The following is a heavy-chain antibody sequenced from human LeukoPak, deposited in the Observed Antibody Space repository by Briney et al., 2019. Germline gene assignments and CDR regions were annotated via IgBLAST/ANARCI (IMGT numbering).Heavy chain of an antibody. D-gene: IGHD6-13*01. CDR2: IYYSGST. CDR1: GGSISSYY. J-gene: IGHJ4*02. CDR3: GASIAAGRIFDY. V-gene: IGHV4-59*01. Sequence: SETLSLTCTVSGGSISSYYWSWIRQPPGKGLEWIGYIYYSGSTNYNPSLKSRVTISVDTSKNQFSLKLSSVTAADTAVYYCGASIAAGRIFDYWGQGTLVTVSS.